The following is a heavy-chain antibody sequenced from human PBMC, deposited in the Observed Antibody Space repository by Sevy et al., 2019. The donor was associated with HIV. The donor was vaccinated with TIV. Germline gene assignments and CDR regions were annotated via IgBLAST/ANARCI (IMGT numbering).Heavy chain of an antibody. V-gene: IGHV3-73*01. D-gene: IGHD3-10*01. J-gene: IGHJ5*02. CDR3: TRHGDNYYGSGSFTA. Sequence: GGSLRLSCAASGFTFSGSAMHWVRQASGKGLEWVGRIRSKANSYATAYAASVKGRFTISRDDSKNTAYLQMNSLKTEDTAVYYCTRHGDNYYGSGSFTAWGQGTLVTVSS. CDR2: IRSKANSYAT. CDR1: GFTFSGSA.